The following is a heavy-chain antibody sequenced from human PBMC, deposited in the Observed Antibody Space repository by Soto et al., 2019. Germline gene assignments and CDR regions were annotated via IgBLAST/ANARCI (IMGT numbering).Heavy chain of an antibody. CDR2: ISGSGGST. J-gene: IGHJ4*02. Sequence: GGSLRLSCAASGFTFSSFAMTWVRQAPGKGLEWVSAISGSGGSTYYADSVKGRFTISRDNSKNTLYLQMNSLRAEDTAVYYSAKATGTSRLRCFDNWGQGTLVRVS. V-gene: IGHV3-23*01. D-gene: IGHD1-1*01. CDR3: AKATGTSRLRCFDN. CDR1: GFTFSSFA.